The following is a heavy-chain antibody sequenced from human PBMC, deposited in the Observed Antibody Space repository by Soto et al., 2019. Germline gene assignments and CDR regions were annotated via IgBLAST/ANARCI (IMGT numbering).Heavy chain of an antibody. J-gene: IGHJ4*02. CDR2: IYWDDDK. CDR3: AHSSLRGDGVLTGYYREDFDY. V-gene: IGHV2-5*02. D-gene: IGHD3-9*01. CDR1: GFSLSTSGVG. Sequence: QITLKESGPTLVKPTQTLTLTCTFSGFSLSTSGVGVGWIRQPPGKALEWLALIYWDDDKRYSPSLKSRLTITNDTTKNQVVLTMTNMDPVDTATYYCAHSSLRGDGVLTGYYREDFDYWGQGTLVTVSS.